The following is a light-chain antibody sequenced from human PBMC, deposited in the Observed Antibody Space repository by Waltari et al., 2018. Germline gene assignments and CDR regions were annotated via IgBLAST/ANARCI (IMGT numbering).Light chain of an antibody. CDR2: NAS. CDR1: QSVGSS. Sequence: EIILTQSPVTLSSSPGERATLSCRASQSVGSSLVWYQHKPAQPPRLRIYNASKRATGISDRFSGTGSGTDFTLTISSLEPEDFAVYYCQQRSHFYTFGPGTRVDVK. J-gene: IGKJ3*01. CDR3: QQRSHFYT. V-gene: IGKV3-11*01.